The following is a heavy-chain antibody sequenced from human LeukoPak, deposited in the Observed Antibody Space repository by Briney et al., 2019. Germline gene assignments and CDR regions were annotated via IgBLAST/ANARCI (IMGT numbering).Heavy chain of an antibody. CDR2: INPDSGAT. J-gene: IGHJ4*02. CDR1: GYTFTGFH. D-gene: IGHD3-10*01. CDR3: NFNPGSFDY. V-gene: IGHV1-2*02. Sequence: GASVNVSCKASGYTFTGFHIHWVRQAPGQGLEYMGWINPDSGATSYTQSFQGRVTMTRDTSISTAYLDLSGLRPDDTAVYYCNFNPGSFDYWGQGTLVTVSS.